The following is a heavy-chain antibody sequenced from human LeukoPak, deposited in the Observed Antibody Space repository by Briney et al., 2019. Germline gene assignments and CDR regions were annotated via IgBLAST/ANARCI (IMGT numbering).Heavy chain of an antibody. CDR2: ISSSKTYI. CDR3: ARDLSSGDGDY. V-gene: IGHV3-21*01. D-gene: IGHD2-21*01. Sequence: KPGRSLRLSCAASGFTFSSYNMNWVRQAPGKGLEWVSSISSSKTYIYYADSVKGRFTISRDNAKNSLYLHMNSLRAEDTAVYYCARDLSSGDGDYWGQGTLVTVSS. CDR1: GFTFSSYN. J-gene: IGHJ4*02.